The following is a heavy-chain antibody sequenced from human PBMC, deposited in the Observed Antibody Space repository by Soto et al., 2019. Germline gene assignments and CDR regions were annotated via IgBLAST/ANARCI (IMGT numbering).Heavy chain of an antibody. D-gene: IGHD3-16*01. J-gene: IGHJ1*01. V-gene: IGHV3-15*07. CDR2: IKSKADSGTI. Sequence: PGGSLRLSCAASGFSFNDAWMNWVRQAPGKGLEWVGRIKSKADSGTIDYAAPVKGRFTISRDDSENTLHLQMNSLKTEDTAVYYCTTDWESHPYWGQGTLVTVSS. CDR3: TTDWESHPY. CDR1: GFSFNDAW.